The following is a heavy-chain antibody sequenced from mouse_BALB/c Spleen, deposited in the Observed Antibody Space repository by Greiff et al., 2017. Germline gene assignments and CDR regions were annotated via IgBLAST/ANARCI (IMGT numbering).Heavy chain of an antibody. J-gene: IGHJ4*01. CDR1: GYTFTDYN. CDR3: ARSRGYGKGYAMDY. V-gene: IGHV1S29*02. CDR2: IYPYNGGT. D-gene: IGHD2-10*02. Sequence: VQLQQSGPELVKPGASVKISCKASGYTFTDYNMHWVKQSHGKSLEWIGYIYPYNGGTGYNQKFKSKATLTVDNSSSTAYMELRSLTSEDSAVYYCARSRGYGKGYAMDYWGQGTSVTVSS.